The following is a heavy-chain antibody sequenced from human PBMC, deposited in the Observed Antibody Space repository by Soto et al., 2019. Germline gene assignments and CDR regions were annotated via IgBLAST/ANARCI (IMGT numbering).Heavy chain of an antibody. J-gene: IGHJ4*02. CDR3: AKDWEYSSGYFDY. CDR2: ISGSGGST. CDR1: GFTFSSYA. D-gene: IGHD6-19*01. V-gene: IGHV3-23*01. Sequence: GGSLRLSCAASGFTFSSYAMSWVRQAPGKGLEWVSAISGSGGSTYDADSVKGRFTISRDNSKNTLYLQMNSLRAEDTAVYYCAKDWEYSSGYFDYWGQGTLVTVSS.